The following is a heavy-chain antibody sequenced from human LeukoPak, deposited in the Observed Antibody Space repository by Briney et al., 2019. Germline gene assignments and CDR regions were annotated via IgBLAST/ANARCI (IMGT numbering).Heavy chain of an antibody. CDR2: MKRDGSEI. Sequence: PGGSLRLSCSASGFTFSTYWMSWVRQAPGKGLEWVANMKRDGSEIYYVDSVRGRFTISRDNARNSLYLQVNSLRAEDTAVYYCAKDPIRDYYDTIPSYYFDSWGQGTLVTVSS. D-gene: IGHD3-22*01. CDR3: AKDPIRDYYDTIPSYYFDS. CDR1: GFTFSTYW. V-gene: IGHV3-7*03. J-gene: IGHJ4*02.